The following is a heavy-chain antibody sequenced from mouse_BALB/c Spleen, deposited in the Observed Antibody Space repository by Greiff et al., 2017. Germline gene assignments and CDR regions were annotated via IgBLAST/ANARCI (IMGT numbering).Heavy chain of an antibody. D-gene: IGHD2-14*01. CDR3: ARGHRGVRPYFDV. Sequence: EVKLVESGGGLVKPGGSLKLSCAASGFTFSDYYMSWVRQTPEKRLEWVATISDGGSYTYYPDSVKGRFTISRDNAKNNLYLQMSSLKSEDTAMYYCARGHRGVRPYFDVWGAGTTGTVSA. CDR1: GFTFSDYY. CDR2: ISDGGSYT. V-gene: IGHV5-4*02. J-gene: IGHJ1*01.